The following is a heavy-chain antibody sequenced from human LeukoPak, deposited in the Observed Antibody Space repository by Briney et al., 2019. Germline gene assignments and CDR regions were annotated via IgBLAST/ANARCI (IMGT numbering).Heavy chain of an antibody. CDR2: INSDGSST. V-gene: IGHV3-74*01. Sequence: GGSLRLSCAASGFTFSSYWMHWVRHAPGKGLVWVSRINSDGSSTSHADSVKGRFTISRDNAKNTLCLQMNSLRDEDTAVYYCARVAVTTWDFDYWGQGTLVTVSS. CDR1: GFTFSSYW. CDR3: ARVAVTTWDFDY. J-gene: IGHJ4*02. D-gene: IGHD4-11*01.